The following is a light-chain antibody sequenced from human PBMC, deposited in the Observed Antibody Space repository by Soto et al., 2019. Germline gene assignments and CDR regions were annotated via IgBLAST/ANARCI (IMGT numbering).Light chain of an antibody. CDR3: QQYGSSPIT. V-gene: IGKV1-5*01. Sequence: DIQMTQSPSTLSASVGDRVTITCRASQSISSWLAWYQQKPGKAPKLLIFAASSLQSGVPSRFSGSRSGPDFTLTISSLQPEDFAVYYCQQYGSSPITFGQGTRLEIK. J-gene: IGKJ5*01. CDR2: AAS. CDR1: QSISSW.